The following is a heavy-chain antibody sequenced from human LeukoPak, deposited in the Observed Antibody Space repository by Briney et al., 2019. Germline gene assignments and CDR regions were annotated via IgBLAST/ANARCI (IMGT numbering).Heavy chain of an antibody. CDR1: GFTFSNAW. J-gene: IGHJ4*02. CDR3: TTLGARRDY. D-gene: IGHD1-26*01. Sequence: NPGGSLRLSCAVSGFTFSNAWMTWVRQAPGKGLEWLGRIKSRSDGGTTDYAAPVKGRFTISRDDSKNTLYLQMNSLKSEDTAVYYCTTLGARRDYWGQGTLVTVSS. CDR2: IKSRSDGGTT. V-gene: IGHV3-15*01.